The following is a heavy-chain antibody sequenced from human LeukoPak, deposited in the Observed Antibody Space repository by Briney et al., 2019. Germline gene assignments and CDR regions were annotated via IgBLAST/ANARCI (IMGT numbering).Heavy chain of an antibody. CDR3: ARHEHSSFYGMDV. Sequence: PGESLKISCKGSGYSFTSYWIGWVRPMPGKGLEWMGIIYPGDSDTRYSPSFQGQVTISADKSISTAYLQWSSLKASDTAMYYCARHEHSSFYGMDVWGQGTTVTVSS. V-gene: IGHV5-51*01. CDR1: GYSFTSYW. J-gene: IGHJ6*02. CDR2: IYPGDSDT. D-gene: IGHD5-18*01.